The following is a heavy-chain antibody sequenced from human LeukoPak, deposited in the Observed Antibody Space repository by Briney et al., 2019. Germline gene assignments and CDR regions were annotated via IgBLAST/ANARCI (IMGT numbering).Heavy chain of an antibody. J-gene: IGHJ6*03. CDR1: GHNFCSYC. V-gene: IGHV5-51*01. Sequence: GESLKISCNGSGHNFCSYCIGWVRQMPGKGLEWMGIIYPGDSDTRYSPSFQGQVTISADKSISTAYLQWSSLKASDPAMYYCGWARQYHFWSGPRLRDMYVWGKGTTVTVSS. CDR3: GWARQYHFWSGPRLRDMYV. D-gene: IGHD3-3*02. CDR2: IYPGDSDT.